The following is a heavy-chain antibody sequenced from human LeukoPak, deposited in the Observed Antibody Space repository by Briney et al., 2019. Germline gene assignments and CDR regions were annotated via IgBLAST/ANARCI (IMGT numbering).Heavy chain of an antibody. D-gene: IGHD3-10*01. CDR3: AKDIKKVRGYYYYYGMDV. J-gene: IGHJ6*02. Sequence: GGSLRLSCAASGFTFDDYAMHWVRQAPGKGLEWVSGISWNSGSIGYADSVKGRFTISRDNAKNSLYLQMNSLRAEDTALYYCAKDIKKVRGYYYYYGMDVWGQGTTVTVSS. CDR2: ISWNSGSI. V-gene: IGHV3-9*01. CDR1: GFTFDDYA.